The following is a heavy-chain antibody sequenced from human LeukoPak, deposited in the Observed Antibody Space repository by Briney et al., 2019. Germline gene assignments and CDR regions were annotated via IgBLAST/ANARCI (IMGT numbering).Heavy chain of an antibody. D-gene: IGHD6-13*01. CDR2: ISDSDSGT. CDR1: GFTFRSYA. CDR3: AKGYGYSSSWTSNYYFYGLDV. V-gene: IGHV3-23*01. Sequence: GGSLRLSCAASGFTFRSYAMSWGRQAPGKGLEGGSAISDSDSGTYYADSVKGRFTISRDNSKNTQYLQMNSLRAEDTALYYCAKGYGYSSSWTSNYYFYGLDVWGQGTTVTVSS. J-gene: IGHJ6*02.